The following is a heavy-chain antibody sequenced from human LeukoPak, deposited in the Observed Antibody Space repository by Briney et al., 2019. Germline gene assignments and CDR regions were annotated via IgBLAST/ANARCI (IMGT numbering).Heavy chain of an antibody. CDR2: IYSSGTI. CDR3: AREGVAGFGELYWGY. D-gene: IGHD3-10*01. CDR1: GFTVSSSY. Sequence: PGGSLRLSCAASGFTVSSSYMSWVRQAPGKGLEWVSIIYSSGTIYYADSVKGRFTISRDNSKNTLYLQMNRLRAEDTAVYYCAREGVAGFGELYWGYWGQGTLVTVSS. V-gene: IGHV3-53*01. J-gene: IGHJ4*02.